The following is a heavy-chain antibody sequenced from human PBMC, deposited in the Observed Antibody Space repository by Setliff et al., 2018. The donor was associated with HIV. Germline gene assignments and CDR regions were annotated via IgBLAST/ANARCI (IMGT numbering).Heavy chain of an antibody. J-gene: IGHJ3*02. CDR3: ARDPAFGAFDI. Sequence: GGSLRLSCAASGFTFSSYAMHWVRQAPGKGLEYVSVINNKGDSTYYADSVKGRFSISRDNSKNTLYLQLGSLRADDMAVYFCARDPAFGAFDIWGQGTMVTVSS. V-gene: IGHV3-64*02. CDR2: INNKGDST. CDR1: GFTFSSYA. D-gene: IGHD3-10*01.